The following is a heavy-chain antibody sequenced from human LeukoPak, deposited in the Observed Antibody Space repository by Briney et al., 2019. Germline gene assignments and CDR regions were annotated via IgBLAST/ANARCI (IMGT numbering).Heavy chain of an antibody. Sequence: KPSETLSLTCTVSGGSVSSGSYYWSWIRQPPGKGQEWIGYIYNSVRTNYNPSLKSRVTISVDTSKNQLSLKLSSVTAADTAVYFCVRDLVATIDHYYYGMDVWGQGTTVTVSS. D-gene: IGHD5-12*01. V-gene: IGHV4-61*01. J-gene: IGHJ6*02. CDR1: GGSVSSGSYY. CDR3: VRDLVATIDHYYYGMDV. CDR2: IYNSVRT.